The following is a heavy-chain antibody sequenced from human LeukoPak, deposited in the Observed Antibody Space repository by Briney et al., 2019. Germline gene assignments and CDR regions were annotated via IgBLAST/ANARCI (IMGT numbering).Heavy chain of an antibody. J-gene: IGHJ4*02. CDR1: GFTFSSYG. D-gene: IGHD6-13*01. CDR2: IRYDGSNK. CDR3: AKDQTAAIGAAAGTFDY. Sequence: GGSLRLSXTASGFTFSSYGMHWVRQAPGKGLEWVAFIRYDGSNKYYADSVKGRFTISRDNSKNTLYLQMNSLRAEDTAVYYCAKDQTAAIGAAAGTFDYWGQGTLVTVSS. V-gene: IGHV3-30*02.